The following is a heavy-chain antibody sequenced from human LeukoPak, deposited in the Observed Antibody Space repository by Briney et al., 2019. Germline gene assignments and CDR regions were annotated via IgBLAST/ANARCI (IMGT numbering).Heavy chain of an antibody. V-gene: IGHV4-59*01. CDR3: ASTGPDSSGYRIDY. CDR1: GASITNYY. CDR2: IYYSGNT. D-gene: IGHD3-22*01. Sequence: PSETLSLTCSVSGASITNYYWSWIRQAPGKGLEWIGYIYYSGNTNTYNPSLKSRATISLYTSRKYFSLELRSVTAADTAVYYCASTGPDSSGYRIDYWGQGTLVTVSS. J-gene: IGHJ4*02.